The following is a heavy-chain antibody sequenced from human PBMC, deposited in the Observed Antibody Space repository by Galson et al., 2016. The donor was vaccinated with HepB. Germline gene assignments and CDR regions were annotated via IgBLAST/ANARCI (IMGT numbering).Heavy chain of an antibody. CDR2: SYWDDDT. J-gene: IGHJ6*02. V-gene: IGHV2-5*02. CDR3: AHRLPRVGNDLDV. Sequence: PGRVKPTQTLTLTCTLSGVSLSTRGGEEGWLRQTPGKAREGRGSSYWDDDTRYRPSLKSRITSTKDTTKNQVVLTMTNVDPVDTAAYFCAHRLPRVGNDLDVWGQGTTFTVSS. CDR1: GVSLSTRGGE. D-gene: IGHD1-26*01.